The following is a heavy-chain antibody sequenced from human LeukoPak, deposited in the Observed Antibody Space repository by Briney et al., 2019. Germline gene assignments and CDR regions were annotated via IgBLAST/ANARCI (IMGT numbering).Heavy chain of an antibody. CDR3: ARQPTIAASDSWFDP. V-gene: IGHV4-59*01. CDR1: GGSISSYY. CDR2: IYYSWST. D-gene: IGHD6-6*01. J-gene: IGHJ5*02. Sequence: SETLSLTCTVSGGSISSYYWSWIRQPPGRGLEWIGYIYYSWSTNYNPSLRSRVAISVDTAKNQFSLKLRLVTAADTAVYYCARQPTIAASDSWFDPWGQGTLVTVSS.